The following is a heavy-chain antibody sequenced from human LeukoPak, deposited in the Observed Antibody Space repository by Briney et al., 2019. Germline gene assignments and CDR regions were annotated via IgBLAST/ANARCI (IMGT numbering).Heavy chain of an antibody. Sequence: PGGSLRLSCADSGFTLSNYGMSWVRQAPGKGLEWVSAISGSGSSTYYAEYVKGRFTISRDNSKKTLYLQMNSLRAEDTAVYYCAKSKNPVISRPNFDYWGQGNMVTVSS. J-gene: IGHJ4*02. D-gene: IGHD4-23*01. CDR3: AKSKNPVISRPNFDY. V-gene: IGHV3-23*01. CDR1: GFTLSNYG. CDR2: ISGSGSST.